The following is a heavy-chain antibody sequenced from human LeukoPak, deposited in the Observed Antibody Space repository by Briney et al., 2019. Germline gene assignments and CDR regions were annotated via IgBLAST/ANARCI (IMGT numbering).Heavy chain of an antibody. Sequence: SQTLSLTCAISGDSVSGNSATWHWLRQSPSRGLEWLGRIYYRSSWYSDYAPSVQSRMTIDPYISKNQFSLQLNSVTPEDTAVYYCARDGYKYQYYFDYWGQGTRVTVSS. CDR1: GDSVSGNSAT. V-gene: IGHV6-1*01. D-gene: IGHD5-24*01. J-gene: IGHJ4*02. CDR2: IYYRSSWYS. CDR3: ARDGYKYQYYFDY.